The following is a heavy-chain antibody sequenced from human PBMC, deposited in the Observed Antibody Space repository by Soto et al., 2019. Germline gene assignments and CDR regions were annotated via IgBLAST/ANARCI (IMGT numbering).Heavy chain of an antibody. CDR2: ISSTSSYI. V-gene: IGHV3-21*01. Sequence: GGSLRLSCAASGFTFSTYSMNWVRQAPGKGLEWVSSISSTSSYIYYADSVKDRFTISRDNAKNSLYLQMNSLRDEDTALYYCVGDDPAVIGSYPDYWGQGTLVTVSS. CDR3: VGDDPAVIGSYPDY. D-gene: IGHD1-26*01. CDR1: GFTFSTYS. J-gene: IGHJ4*02.